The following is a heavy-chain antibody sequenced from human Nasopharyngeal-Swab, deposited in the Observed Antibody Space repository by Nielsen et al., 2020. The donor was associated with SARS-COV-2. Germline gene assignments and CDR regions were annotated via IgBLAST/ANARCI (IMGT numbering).Heavy chain of an antibody. CDR3: AREPVGDYAFDY. Sequence: GGSLRLSCAASGFTFSTYAMTWVRQAPGKGLEWVSTIDAGGGNTWYADSVKGRFTISRDNSKNTLFLQMNSLGAEDTAVYYCAREPVGDYAFDYWGPGTLVTVSS. V-gene: IGHV3-23*01. D-gene: IGHD4-17*01. J-gene: IGHJ4*02. CDR2: IDAGGGNT. CDR1: GFTFSTYA.